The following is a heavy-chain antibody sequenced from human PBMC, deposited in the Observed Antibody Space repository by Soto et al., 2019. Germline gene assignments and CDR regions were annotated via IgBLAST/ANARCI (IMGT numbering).Heavy chain of an antibody. J-gene: IGHJ4*02. CDR2: IDTSGHST. CDR1: GFVFTNFW. Sequence: PGGSLRLSCEASGFVFTNFWMHWVRHVPGKGLVWVARIDTSGHSTNYAESVKGRFTISRDNAKNTVSLQMNSLRVEDTGVYYCAKDSWYFDLWSQGSQVTDSS. V-gene: IGHV3-74*01. CDR3: AKDSWYFDL. D-gene: IGHD6-13*01.